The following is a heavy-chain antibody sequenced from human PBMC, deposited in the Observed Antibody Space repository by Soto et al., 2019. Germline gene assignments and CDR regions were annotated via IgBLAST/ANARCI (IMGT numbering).Heavy chain of an antibody. V-gene: IGHV3-49*03. J-gene: IGHJ3*02. D-gene: IGHD3-16*01. CDR3: SRELLGVRTCDI. CDR1: GFTFGDYA. Sequence: EVQLVESGGDLVQPGRSLRLSCTTSGFTFGDYAVSWLRQAPGKGLEWVSFIRSKASGGTAEYAAFVKGRFTISRDDSKSIAYLQMNSLKAEDTAVYYCSRELLGVRTCDIWGKGTMVTVSS. CDR2: IRSKASGGTA.